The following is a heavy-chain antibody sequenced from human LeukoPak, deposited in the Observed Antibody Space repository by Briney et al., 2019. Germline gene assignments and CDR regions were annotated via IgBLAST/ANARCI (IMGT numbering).Heavy chain of an antibody. CDR1: RFTFSSYA. CDR2: ISDSGGRT. CDR3: AKDRGEGTMIVVVLDY. Sequence: GGSLRLSCAASRFTFSSYAMSWVRQAPGKGLEWVSAISDSGGRTYYADSVKGRFTISRDNSKNTLYLQLNSLRADDTAVYYCAKDRGEGTMIVVVLDYWGQGTLVTVSS. J-gene: IGHJ4*02. V-gene: IGHV3-23*01. D-gene: IGHD3-22*01.